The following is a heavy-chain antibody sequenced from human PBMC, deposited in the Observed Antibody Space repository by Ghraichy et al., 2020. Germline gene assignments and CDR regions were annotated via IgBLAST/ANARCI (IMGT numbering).Heavy chain of an antibody. D-gene: IGHD3-3*02. CDR3: AKDSKTAEYFQH. J-gene: IGHJ1*01. Sequence: GGSLRLSCAASGFTFSSYAMSWVRQAPGKGLQWVSAISDSGGTTYDADSVKGRFTISRDNSKNTLFLHMNSLRAEDTAVYYCAKDSKTAEYFQHWGQGTLVTVSS. CDR1: GFTFSSYA. CDR2: ISDSGGTT. V-gene: IGHV3-23*01.